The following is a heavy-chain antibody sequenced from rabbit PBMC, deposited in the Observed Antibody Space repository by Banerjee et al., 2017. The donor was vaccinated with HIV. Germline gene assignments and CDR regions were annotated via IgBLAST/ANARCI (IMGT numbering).Heavy chain of an antibody. V-gene: IGHV1S7*01. CDR3: ARDLAGVIGWNFSL. CDR2: IDPVFGST. Sequence: CVRQTPGKGLEWIGTIDPVFGSTYYASWVNGRFTISSHNAQNTLYLQMTSLTAADTASYFCARDLAGVIGWNFSLWGPGTLVTVS. D-gene: IGHD4-1*01. J-gene: IGHJ4*01.